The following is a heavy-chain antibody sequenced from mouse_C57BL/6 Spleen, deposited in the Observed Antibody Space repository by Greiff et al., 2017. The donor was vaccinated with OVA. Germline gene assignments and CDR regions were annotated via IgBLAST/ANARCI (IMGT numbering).Heavy chain of an antibody. J-gene: IGHJ2*01. D-gene: IGHD2-1*01. CDR3: ARSGGNYNYCDY. V-gene: IGHV1-64*01. CDR2: FHPNSGST. CDR1: GYTFTSFW. Sequence: QLQQPGAELVKPGASVKLSCKASGYTFTSFWMHWVKQRPGQGLEWIGMFHPNSGSTNYNEMFKSKATLTVDNASSTAYMQLSSLRSEDSAVYYCARSGGNYNYCDYWGQGTTLTVSS.